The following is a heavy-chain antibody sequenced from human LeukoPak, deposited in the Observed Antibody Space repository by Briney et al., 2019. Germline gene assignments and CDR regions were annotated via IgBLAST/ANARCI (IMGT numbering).Heavy chain of an antibody. CDR2: IYYSGST. CDR1: GGAISSSSYY. V-gene: IGHV4-39*01. J-gene: IGHJ6*03. D-gene: IGHD5/OR15-5a*01. Sequence: SETLSLTCTVSGGAISSSSYYWGWIRQPPGKGLEWIGSIYYSGSTYYNPSLKSRVTISVDTSKNQFSLKLSSVTAADTAVYYCARLRLGYSVYDYRMGHYYYYMDVWGKGTTVTVSS. CDR3: ARLRLGYSVYDYRMGHYYYYMDV.